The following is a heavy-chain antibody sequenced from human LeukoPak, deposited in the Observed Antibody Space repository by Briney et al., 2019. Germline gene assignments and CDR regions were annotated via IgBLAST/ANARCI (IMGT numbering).Heavy chain of an antibody. J-gene: IGHJ4*02. CDR1: GFTFSNYL. V-gene: IGHV3-7*01. D-gene: IGHD3-22*01. Sequence: GGSLRLSCAASGFTFSNYLMSWVRQAPGKGLEWVAYIKPDGSEKDYVDTVKGRFTISRDNAKNSLYLQMNSLRAEDTAVYYCARDFYDSSGYYHGGYWGQGTLVTVSA. CDR3: ARDFYDSSGYYHGGY. CDR2: IKPDGSEK.